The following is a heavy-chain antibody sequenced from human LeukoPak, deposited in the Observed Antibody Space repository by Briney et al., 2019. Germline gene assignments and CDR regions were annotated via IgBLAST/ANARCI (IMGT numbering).Heavy chain of an antibody. D-gene: IGHD4-23*01. CDR2: IKEEGSEK. V-gene: IGHV3-7*01. CDR1: GITFSSYW. J-gene: IGHJ4*02. Sequence: PGGSLRLSCAASGITFSSYWMSWVRQAPGKGLEWVANIKEEGSEKYYVDSVKGRFTISRDNAKNSLYLQMNSLRAEDTAVYYCAAGGNSDYWGQGTLVTVSS. CDR3: AAGGNSDY.